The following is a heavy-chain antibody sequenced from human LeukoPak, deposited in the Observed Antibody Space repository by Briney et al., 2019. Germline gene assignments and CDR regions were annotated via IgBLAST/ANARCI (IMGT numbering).Heavy chain of an antibody. V-gene: IGHV3-9*03. CDR3: AKAGYSYGPYSYYFDY. CDR2: ISWNSGSI. D-gene: IGHD5-18*01. CDR1: GFTFDDYA. Sequence: SRSLRLSWAASGFTFDDYAMHWVRQAPGKGLEWVSGISWNSGSIGYADSVKGRFTISRDNAKNSLYLQINSLRAEDMALYYCAKAGYSYGPYSYYFDYWGQGTLVTVSS. J-gene: IGHJ4*02.